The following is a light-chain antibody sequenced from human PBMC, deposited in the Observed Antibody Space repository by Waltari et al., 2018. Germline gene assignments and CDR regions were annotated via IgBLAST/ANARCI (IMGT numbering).Light chain of an antibody. CDR2: WAS. CDR3: QQYYRSRS. J-gene: IGKJ1*01. V-gene: IGKV4-1*01. CDR1: QSLLYYSTGKNY. Sequence: DVVLTKSPDSLAVSLRERATVTCRSSQSLLYYSTGKNYLDCYQQRQGQPPKLLISWASTRESGVPDRFSGSGSGTDFTLTINNLQPEDVAVYYCQQYYRSRSFGQGTKVEIK.